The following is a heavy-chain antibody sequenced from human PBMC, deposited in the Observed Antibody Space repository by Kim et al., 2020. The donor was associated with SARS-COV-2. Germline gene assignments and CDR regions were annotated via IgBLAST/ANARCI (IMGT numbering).Heavy chain of an antibody. D-gene: IGHD3-10*01. CDR2: IYSGGST. CDR3: AREGRYGSGSYYTYYYGM. V-gene: IGHV3-53*01. CDR1: GFTVSSNY. Sequence: GGSLRLSCAASGFTVSSNYMSWVRQAPGKGLEWVSVIYSGGSTYYADSVKGRFTTTRDNTKNTLYLQMNSLRAADKAAYYCAREGRYGSGSYYTYYYGM. J-gene: IGHJ6*01.